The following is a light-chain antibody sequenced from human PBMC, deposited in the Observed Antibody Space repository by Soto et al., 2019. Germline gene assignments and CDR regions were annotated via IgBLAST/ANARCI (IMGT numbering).Light chain of an antibody. Sequence: QSALTQPASVSGSPGQSITISCTGTSSDVGSYNYVSWYQQLPGTAPKLLIYGTNNRPSGVPDRFSGSKSGMSASLAITGLQAADEANYYCQSYDNSLSGARVFGGGTKLTVL. J-gene: IGLJ3*02. CDR3: QSYDNSLSGARV. CDR2: GTN. CDR1: SSDVGSYNY. V-gene: IGLV1-40*01.